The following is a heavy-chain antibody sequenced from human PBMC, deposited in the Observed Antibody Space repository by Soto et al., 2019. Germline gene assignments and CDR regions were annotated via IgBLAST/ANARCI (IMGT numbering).Heavy chain of an antibody. CDR1: GDAFQSYA. V-gene: IGHV1-69*06. J-gene: IGHJ4*02. CDR3: ARDPTNDYGDDTFDY. CDR2: IIPSYDRT. D-gene: IGHD4-17*01. Sequence: QVLLLQSGSEAKKPGSSVKVSCKASGDAFQSYAIHWVRQAPGQGLEYMGRIIPSYDRTKYAQKFQGRLTVTADMYTSTVYMELSSLRSEDTAVYYCARDPTNDYGDDTFDYWGQGTKVIVSS.